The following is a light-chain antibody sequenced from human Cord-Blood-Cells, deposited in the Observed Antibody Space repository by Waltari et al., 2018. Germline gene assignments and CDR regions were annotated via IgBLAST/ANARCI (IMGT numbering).Light chain of an antibody. CDR2: WAS. CDR1: QSGLYRSNNKHY. Sequence: DIVMTQSPDSLAVSLGERATINCKSSQSGLYRSNNKHYLAWYQQKPVQAPKLLIYWASTRESGVPDRFSGSGSGTDFTLTISSLQAEDVAVYYCQQYYSTPWTFGQGTKVEIK. CDR3: QQYYSTPWT. V-gene: IGKV4-1*01. J-gene: IGKJ1*01.